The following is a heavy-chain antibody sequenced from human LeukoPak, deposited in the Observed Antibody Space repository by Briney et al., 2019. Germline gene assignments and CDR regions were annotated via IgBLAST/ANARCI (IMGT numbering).Heavy chain of an antibody. CDR3: ARDTSDFWSGYYSSGAFDI. CDR2: INPNSGGT. J-gene: IGHJ3*02. V-gene: IGHV1-2*06. Sequence: ASXXVSCKASGYTFTGYYMHWVRQAPGQGLEWMGRINPNSGGTNYEQKFQGRVTMTRDTSINTAYMELSRLRSDDTAVYYCARDTSDFWSGYYSSGAFDIWGQGTMVTVSS. D-gene: IGHD3-3*01. CDR1: GYTFTGYY.